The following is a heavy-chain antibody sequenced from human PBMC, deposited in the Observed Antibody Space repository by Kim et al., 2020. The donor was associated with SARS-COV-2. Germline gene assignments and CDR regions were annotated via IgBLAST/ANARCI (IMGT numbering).Heavy chain of an antibody. Sequence: YARKFHGRVTVTRDLSTATAYMELSSLRSEDTAVYYCAADAGYSYAMDVWGQGTTVTVSS. CDR3: AADAGYSYAMDV. V-gene: IGHV1-58*01. J-gene: IGHJ6*02.